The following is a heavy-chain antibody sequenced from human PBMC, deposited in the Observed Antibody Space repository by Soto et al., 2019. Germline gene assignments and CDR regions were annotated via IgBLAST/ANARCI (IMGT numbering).Heavy chain of an antibody. D-gene: IGHD6-19*01. CDR3: ARERTVAGNDY. V-gene: IGHV1-8*01. J-gene: IGHJ4*02. Sequence: ASVKVSCKASGYTFTSYDINWVRQATGQGLEWMGWMNPNSGNTGYAQKFQGRVTMTRNTSISTAYMELSSLRSDDTAVYYCARERTVAGNDYWGQGTLVTVSS. CDR1: GYTFTSYD. CDR2: MNPNSGNT.